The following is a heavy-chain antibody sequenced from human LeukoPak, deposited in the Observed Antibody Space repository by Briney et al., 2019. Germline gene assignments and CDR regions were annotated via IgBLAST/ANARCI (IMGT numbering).Heavy chain of an antibody. CDR1: GFTFINAW. CDR3: TTDGVGIEGATYDN. V-gene: IGHV3-15*01. CDR2: IKANPHGGTT. J-gene: IGHJ4*02. Sequence: GGSLRLSCAASGFTFINAWMAWVRQAPGKGLEWVGRIKANPHGGTTDYAAPVKDRFTISRDDSKNTLYLEMDNLQTEDTARYYCTTDGVGIEGATYDNWGQGTLVTVSS. D-gene: IGHD1-26*01.